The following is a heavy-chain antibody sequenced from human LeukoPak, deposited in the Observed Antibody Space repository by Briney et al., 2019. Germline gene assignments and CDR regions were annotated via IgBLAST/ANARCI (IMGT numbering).Heavy chain of an antibody. Sequence: SETLSLTCIVSNGSISTYYWSWIRQPPGKGLEWIGYIDYGGSTNYNPSLKSRVTMSLDKSKNHFSLRLISVTAADAAVYYCARVSRHHTLDYWGQGTLVTVSS. CDR1: NGSISTYY. CDR2: IDYGGST. V-gene: IGHV4-59*01. J-gene: IGHJ4*02. CDR3: ARVSRHHTLDY.